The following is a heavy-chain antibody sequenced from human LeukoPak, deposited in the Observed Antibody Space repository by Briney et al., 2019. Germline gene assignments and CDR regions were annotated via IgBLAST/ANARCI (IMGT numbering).Heavy chain of an antibody. V-gene: IGHV4-59*01. Sequence: PSETLSLTCSVSGGAISDYYWTWIRQPPGKGLEWIGYGHYSGSPNYNPSLTSRGTISVDTSKNQFSLNLRSVTSADTALYYCARGVGATHFDYWGWGTLVTVSS. D-gene: IGHD1-26*01. CDR3: ARGVGATHFDY. CDR2: GHYSGSP. CDR1: GGAISDYY. J-gene: IGHJ4*02.